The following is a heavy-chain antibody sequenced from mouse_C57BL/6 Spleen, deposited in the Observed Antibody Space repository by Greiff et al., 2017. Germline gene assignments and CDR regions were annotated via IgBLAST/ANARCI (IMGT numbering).Heavy chain of an antibody. J-gene: IGHJ4*01. CDR2: IDPSDSYT. Sequence: QVQLQQPGAELVMPGASVKLSCKASGYTFTSYWMHWVKQRPGQGLEWIGEIDPSDSYTNYNQKFKGKSTLTVDKSSSTAYMQLSSLTSEDSAVYYCARSEYDRSLYAMDYWGQGTSVTVSS. CDR3: ARSEYDRSLYAMDY. D-gene: IGHD2-14*01. CDR1: GYTFTSYW. V-gene: IGHV1-69*01.